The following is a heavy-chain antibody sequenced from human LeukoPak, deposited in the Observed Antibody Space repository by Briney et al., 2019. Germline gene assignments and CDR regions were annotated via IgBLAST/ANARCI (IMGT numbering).Heavy chain of an antibody. D-gene: IGHD3-10*01. V-gene: IGHV3-13*05. CDR1: GFTFSSYD. CDR2: IGTAGDP. CDR3: ARGRGNYYGPVYGMDV. Sequence: GGSLRLSCAASGFTFSSYDMHWVRQATGKGLEWVSAIGTAGDPYYPGSVKVRFTISRENAKNSLYLQMNSLRAGDTAVYYCARGRGNYYGPVYGMDVWGKGTTVTVSS. J-gene: IGHJ6*04.